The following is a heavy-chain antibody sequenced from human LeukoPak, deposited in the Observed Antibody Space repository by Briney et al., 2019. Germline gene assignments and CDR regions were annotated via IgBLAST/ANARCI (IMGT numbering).Heavy chain of an antibody. CDR2: IYYSGST. Sequence: SETLSLTCTVSGGSISSHYWSWIRQPPGKGLEWIGYIYYSGSTNYNPSLKSRVTISVDTSKNQFSLKLSSVTAADTAVYYCARATSSSWSYYYYYYYMDVWGKGTTVTVSS. CDR3: ARATSSSWSYYYYYYYMDV. CDR1: GGSISSHY. J-gene: IGHJ6*03. V-gene: IGHV4-59*11. D-gene: IGHD6-13*01.